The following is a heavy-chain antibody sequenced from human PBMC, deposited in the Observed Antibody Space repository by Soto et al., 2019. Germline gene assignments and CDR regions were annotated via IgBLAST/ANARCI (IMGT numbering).Heavy chain of an antibody. CDR1: GGSISSGGYS. V-gene: IGHV4-30-2*02. J-gene: IGHJ3*02. Sequence: SETLCVTCAVSGGSISSGGYSWSWIRQPPGKGLEWIGYMYHSGSTYYNPSLKSRVTISIDRSKNQFSLKLSSVTAADTAVYYCAIRGTYCGGDCYAFDIWGQGTMVTVSS. D-gene: IGHD2-21*02. CDR2: MYHSGST. CDR3: AIRGTYCGGDCYAFDI.